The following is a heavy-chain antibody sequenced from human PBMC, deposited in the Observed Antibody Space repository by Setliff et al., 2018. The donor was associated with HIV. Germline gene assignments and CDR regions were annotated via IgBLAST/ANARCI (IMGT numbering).Heavy chain of an antibody. J-gene: IGHJ4*02. D-gene: IGHD3-22*01. Sequence: SETLSLTCTVSGGPISSSSYYWGWIRQPPGKGLEWIGSIYYSGSTYYNPSLKSRVTISVDTSKNQFSLKLSSVTAADTAVYYCARHQYYYDSSGGGALDYWGQGTLVTVSS. CDR1: GGPISSSSYY. CDR3: ARHQYYYDSSGGGALDY. CDR2: IYYSGST. V-gene: IGHV4-39*01.